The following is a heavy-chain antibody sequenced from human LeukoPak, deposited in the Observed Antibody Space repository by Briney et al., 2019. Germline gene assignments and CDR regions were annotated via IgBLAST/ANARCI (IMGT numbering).Heavy chain of an antibody. CDR2: ISGSGGST. CDR3: AKDPLGYSGYDPTAYFDY. D-gene: IGHD5-12*01. Sequence: GGSLRLSCGASGFTFSSYAMSWVRQAPGKGLEWVSAISGSGGSTYYADSVKGRFTISRDNSKNTLYLQMNSLRAEDTAVYYCAKDPLGYSGYDPTAYFDYWGQGTLVTVSS. V-gene: IGHV3-23*01. J-gene: IGHJ4*02. CDR1: GFTFSSYA.